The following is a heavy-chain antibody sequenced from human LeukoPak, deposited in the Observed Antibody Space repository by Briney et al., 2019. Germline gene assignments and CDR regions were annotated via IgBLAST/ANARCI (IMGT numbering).Heavy chain of an antibody. V-gene: IGHV1-8*01. D-gene: IGHD3-10*01. CDR3: ARDMGGSGSDY. CDR2: MNPNSGNT. J-gene: IGHJ4*02. CDR1: GHTFTSYD. Sequence: ASVKVSCKASGHTFTSYDINWVRQATGQGLEWMGWMNPNSGNTGYAQKFQGRVTMTRDTSISTAYMELSRLRSDDTAVYYCARDMGGSGSDYWGQGTLVTVSS.